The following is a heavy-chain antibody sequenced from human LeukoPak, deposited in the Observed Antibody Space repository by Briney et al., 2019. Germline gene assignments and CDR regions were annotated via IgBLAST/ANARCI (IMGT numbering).Heavy chain of an antibody. CDR3: ATGYGGNSGPWYFDL. CDR2: IYYSGST. CDR1: GGSINIYY. J-gene: IGHJ2*01. Sequence: SETLSLTCTVSGGSINIYYWSWIRQPPGKGLEWIEYIYYSGSTNYNPSLKSRVTISVDTPKNQFSLKLSSVTAADTALYYCATGYGGNSGPWYFDLWGRGTLVAVSS. D-gene: IGHD4-23*01. V-gene: IGHV4-59*08.